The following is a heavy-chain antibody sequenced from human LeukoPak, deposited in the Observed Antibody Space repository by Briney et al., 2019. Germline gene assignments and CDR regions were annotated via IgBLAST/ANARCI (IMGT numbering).Heavy chain of an antibody. V-gene: IGHV1-24*01. J-gene: IGHJ3*02. D-gene: IGHD3-22*01. CDR3: ARQPIGGYYDSTGYPTDAFDI. CDR1: GYTLTELS. Sequence: ASVKVSCKVSGYTLTELSMHWVRQAPGKGLEWMGGFDPEDGETIYAQKFQGRVTMTEDTSTDTAYMELSSLKASDTAMYYCARQPIGGYYDSTGYPTDAFDIWGQGTMVTVSS. CDR2: FDPEDGET.